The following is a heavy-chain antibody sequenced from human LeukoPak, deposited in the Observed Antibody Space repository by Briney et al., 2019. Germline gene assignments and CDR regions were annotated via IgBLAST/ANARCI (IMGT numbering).Heavy chain of an antibody. D-gene: IGHD6-13*01. CDR1: GYTFTSYD. CDR3: ARDRSGSSSWYSWFDP. Sequence: ASVKVSCKASGYTFTSYDINWVRQATGQGLEWMGWMNPNSGNTGYAQKFQGRVTMTRNTSISTAYMELSSLRSEDTAVYYCARDRSGSSSWYSWFDPWGQGTLVTVSS. J-gene: IGHJ5*02. V-gene: IGHV1-8*01. CDR2: MNPNSGNT.